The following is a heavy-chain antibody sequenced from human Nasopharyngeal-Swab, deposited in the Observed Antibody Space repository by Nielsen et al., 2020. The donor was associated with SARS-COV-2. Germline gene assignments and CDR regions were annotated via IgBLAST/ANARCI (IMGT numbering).Heavy chain of an antibody. CDR2: ISASGRVT. CDR1: GFTLSTSA. J-gene: IGHJ4*02. D-gene: IGHD2-21*02. CDR3: ARGCDTDCYRVDS. V-gene: IGHV3-23*01. Sequence: GESLKISCGASGFTLSTSAMIWVRQAPGKGLEWVSGISASGRVTYYADSVKGRLTIFRDNSRNTLSLQMNSLRAEDTATYYCARGCDTDCYRVDSWGQGTLVTVSS.